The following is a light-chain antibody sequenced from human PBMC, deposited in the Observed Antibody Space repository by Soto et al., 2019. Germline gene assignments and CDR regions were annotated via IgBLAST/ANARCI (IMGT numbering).Light chain of an antibody. CDR2: ANI. CDR3: QSSDSSLSGYV. V-gene: IGLV1-40*01. CDR1: SSNIGAGYD. Sequence: QSVLTQPPSVSGAPGQRVTISCTGSSSNIGAGYDVHWYQQLPGTAPKLLIFANINRPSGVPDRFSGSKSGTSASLAITGLQAEDEADYYCQSSDSSLSGYVFGTGTKLTVL. J-gene: IGLJ1*01.